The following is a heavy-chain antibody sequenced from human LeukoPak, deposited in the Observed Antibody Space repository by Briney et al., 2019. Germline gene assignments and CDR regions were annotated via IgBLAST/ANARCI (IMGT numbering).Heavy chain of an antibody. CDR1: GFTVSSNY. CDR2: IYSGGST. V-gene: IGHV3-53*01. Sequence: SGGSLRLSCAASGFTVSSNYMSWVRQAPGKGLERVSVIYSGGSTYYADSVKGRFTISRDNSKNTLYLQMNSLRAEDTAVYYCTTVLLWLRGATRGDYWGQGTPVTASS. CDR3: TTVLLWLRGATRGDY. D-gene: IGHD5-18*01. J-gene: IGHJ4*02.